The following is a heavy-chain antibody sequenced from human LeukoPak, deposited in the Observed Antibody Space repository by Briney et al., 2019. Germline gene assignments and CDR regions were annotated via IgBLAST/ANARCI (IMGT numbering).Heavy chain of an antibody. D-gene: IGHD3-22*01. CDR3: ARVGAFVSSGYYYDY. Sequence: ASVTVSFTSSAYTFTVYYMHWVRQAPGQGLEWMGWINPNSGGTNYAQKFQGRVTMTRDTSISTAYMELSRLRSDDTAVYYCARVGAFVSSGYYYDYWGQGTLVTVSS. V-gene: IGHV1-2*02. CDR2: INPNSGGT. J-gene: IGHJ4*02. CDR1: AYTFTVYY.